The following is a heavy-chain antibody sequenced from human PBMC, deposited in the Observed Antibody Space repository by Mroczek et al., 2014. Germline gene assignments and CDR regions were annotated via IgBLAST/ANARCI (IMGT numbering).Heavy chain of an antibody. Sequence: QVQLVESGGGVVQPGRSLRLSCAASGFTFSSYAMHWVRQAPGKGLEWVAVISYDGSNKYYADSVKGRFTISRDNSKNTLYLQMNSLRAEDTAVYYCARDGSKESEDIVVVPAVPFDYWGPG. CDR3: ARDGSKESEDIVVVPAVPFDY. V-gene: IGHV3-30-3*01. J-gene: IGHJ4*03. CDR2: ISYDGSNK. CDR1: GFTFSSYA. D-gene: IGHD2-2*01.